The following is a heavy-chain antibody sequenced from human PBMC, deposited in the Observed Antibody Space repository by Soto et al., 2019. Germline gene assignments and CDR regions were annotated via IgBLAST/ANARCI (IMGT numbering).Heavy chain of an antibody. V-gene: IGHV3-30-3*01. Sequence: HPGGSLRLSCAAAGFTFSSYAMHWVRQAPGKGLEWVAVISYDGSNKYYADSVKGRFTISRDNSKTTLYLQMNSLRAEDTAVYYCARWHSGYDTYTFSYYYGMDVWGQGTKVTVSS. CDR1: GFTFSSYA. CDR2: ISYDGSNK. CDR3: ARWHSGYDTYTFSYYYGMDV. D-gene: IGHD5-12*01. J-gene: IGHJ6*02.